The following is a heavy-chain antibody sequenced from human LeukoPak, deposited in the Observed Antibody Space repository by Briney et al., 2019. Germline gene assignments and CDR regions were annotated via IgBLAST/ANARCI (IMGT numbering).Heavy chain of an antibody. J-gene: IGHJ4*02. CDR3: AREKSIAARHFDY. CDR2: INPNSGGT. Sequence: GGPVKVSCKASGYTFTGYYTHWVRQAPGQGLEWMGWINPNSGGTNYAQKFQGRVTMTRDTSISTAYMELSRLRSDDTAVYYCAREKSIAARHFDYWGQGTLVTVSS. CDR1: GYTFTGYY. D-gene: IGHD6-6*01. V-gene: IGHV1-2*02.